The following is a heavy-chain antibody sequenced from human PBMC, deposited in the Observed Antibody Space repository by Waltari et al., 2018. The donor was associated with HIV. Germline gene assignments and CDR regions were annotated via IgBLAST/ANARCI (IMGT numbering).Heavy chain of an antibody. Sequence: QVQLQESGPGLVKPSETLSLTCTVSGGSISSYYWSWIRQPPGKGLEWIGYIYYSGSTNYNPSLKRRVTISGDTSKNQFSLKLSSVTAADTAVYYCARLGSSGYYYYYGMDVWGQGTTVTVSS. CDR3: ARLGSSGYYYYYGMDV. CDR1: GGSISSYY. CDR2: IYYSGST. V-gene: IGHV4-59*08. D-gene: IGHD6-6*01. J-gene: IGHJ6*02.